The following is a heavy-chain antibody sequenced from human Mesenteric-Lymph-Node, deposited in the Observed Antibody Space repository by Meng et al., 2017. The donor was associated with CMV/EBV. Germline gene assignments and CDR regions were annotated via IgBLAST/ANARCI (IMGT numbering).Heavy chain of an antibody. D-gene: IGHD4-23*01. CDR2: ISSSSSYI. CDR1: GFTFSSYS. V-gene: IGHV3-21*01. J-gene: IGHJ4*02. Sequence: GGSLRLSCAASGFTFSSYSMNWARQAPGKGLEWVSSISSSSSYIYYADSVKGRFTISRDNAKNSLYLQMNSLRAEDTAVYYCARDLDYGGSSGEGYWGQGTLVTVSS. CDR3: ARDLDYGGSSGEGY.